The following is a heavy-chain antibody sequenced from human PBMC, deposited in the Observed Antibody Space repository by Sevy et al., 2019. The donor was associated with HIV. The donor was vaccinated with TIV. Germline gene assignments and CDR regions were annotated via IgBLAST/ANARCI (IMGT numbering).Heavy chain of an antibody. CDR1: GYSFTSYW. D-gene: IGHD2-2*01. V-gene: IGHV5-51*01. CDR2: IYPGDSDT. J-gene: IGHJ6*02. Sequence: GESLKISCKGSGYSFTSYWIGWVRQMPGKGLEWMGIIYPGDSDTRYSPSFQGQVTISADKSISTAYPQWSSLKASDTAMYYCARQGGVVVPAAIEGIFYYYGMDVWGQGTTVTVSS. CDR3: ARQGGVVVPAAIEGIFYYYGMDV.